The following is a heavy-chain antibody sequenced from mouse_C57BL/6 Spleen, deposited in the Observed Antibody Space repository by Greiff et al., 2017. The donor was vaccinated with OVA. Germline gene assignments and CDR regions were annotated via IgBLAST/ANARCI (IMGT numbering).Heavy chain of an antibody. J-gene: IGHJ2*01. CDR3: ASRTSYFDY. Sequence: VQLKQSGAELVKPGASVKLSCTASGFNIKDYYMHWVKQRTEQGLEWVGRFDTADGETTSATNFPGKATITADTSSNTAYLHLSSLTSEDTSVYYCASRTSYFDYWGQGTTRTVSS. CDR1: GFNIKDYY. V-gene: IGHV14-2*01. CDR2: FDTADGET.